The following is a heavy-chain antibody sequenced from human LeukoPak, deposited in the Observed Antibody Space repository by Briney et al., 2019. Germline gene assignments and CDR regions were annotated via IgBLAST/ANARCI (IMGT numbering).Heavy chain of an antibody. V-gene: IGHV4-4*08. CDR1: GGSINNYY. D-gene: IGHD3-10*01. CDR3: ARVCCYFDSGSSPTWFDP. Sequence: PSETLSLTCTVSGGSINNYYWYWMRQPPGKGREGIGTVCHSGNSFYNPSFESRLAISIDTSKNDFSLKLTSVTAADTAVYHCARVCCYFDSGSSPTWFDPWGQGILVTVSS. CDR2: VCHSGNS. J-gene: IGHJ5*02.